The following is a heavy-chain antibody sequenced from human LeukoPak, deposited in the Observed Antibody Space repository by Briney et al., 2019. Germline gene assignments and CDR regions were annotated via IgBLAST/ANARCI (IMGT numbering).Heavy chain of an antibody. CDR1: GGSISSGGYY. Sequence: SSETLSLTCTVSGGSISSGGYYWSWIRQHPGKGLEWIGYIYYSGSTYYNPSLKSRVTISVDTSKNQFSLKLSSVTAADTAVYYCARAVYSSSWVYYDSSGYDYWGQGTLVTVSS. CDR2: IYYSGST. CDR3: ARAVYSSSWVYYDSSGYDY. J-gene: IGHJ4*02. V-gene: IGHV4-31*03. D-gene: IGHD3-22*01.